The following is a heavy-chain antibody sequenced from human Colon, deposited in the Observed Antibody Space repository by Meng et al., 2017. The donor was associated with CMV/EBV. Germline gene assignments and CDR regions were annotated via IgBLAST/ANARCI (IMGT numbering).Heavy chain of an antibody. J-gene: IGHJ6*02. CDR1: GFTFGSYS. V-gene: IGHV3-21*01. Sequence: GESLMISCAASGFTFGSYSMNWVRQAPGKGLEWVSSISTSSSYIYYADSVKGRFTISRDNAKTSLYLQINSLRAEDTAVYYCASGLWFGELLGGYYYCMDVWGQGTTVTVSS. D-gene: IGHD3-10*01. CDR3: ASGLWFGELLGGYYYCMDV. CDR2: ISTSSSYI.